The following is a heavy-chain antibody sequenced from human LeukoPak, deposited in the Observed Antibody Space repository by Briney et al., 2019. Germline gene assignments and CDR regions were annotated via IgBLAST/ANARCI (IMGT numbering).Heavy chain of an antibody. D-gene: IGHD3-22*01. CDR3: ARERYYDSSGYDY. CDR2: IRSSGTTI. V-gene: IGHV3-48*03. CDR1: GFTFSHYE. Sequence: GGSLRLSCAASGFTFSHYEMNWVRQAPGKGLEWISYIRSSGTTIYYADSVKGRFTISRDNAKNSLYLQMNSRRAEDTAVYYCARERYYDSSGYDYWGRGTLVTVS. J-gene: IGHJ4*02.